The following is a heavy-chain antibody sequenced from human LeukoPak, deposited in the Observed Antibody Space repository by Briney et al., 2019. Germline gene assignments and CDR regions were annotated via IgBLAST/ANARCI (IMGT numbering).Heavy chain of an antibody. CDR3: VRVRGSGSYSVMLGWFDP. D-gene: IGHD3-10*01. V-gene: IGHV4-59*01. Sequence: PSETLSLTCNVSGGSIRGYYWSWIRQPPGKGLEWIGYIYSSGSTNYNPSLKSRVTMSVDTSKNQFSLKVSSVTAADTAVYYCVRVRGSGSYSVMLGWFDPWGQGTLVIVSS. CDR1: GGSIRGYY. CDR2: IYSSGST. J-gene: IGHJ5*02.